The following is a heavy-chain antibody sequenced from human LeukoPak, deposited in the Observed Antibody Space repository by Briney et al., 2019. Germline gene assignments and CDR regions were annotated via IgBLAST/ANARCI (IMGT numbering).Heavy chain of an antibody. CDR3: TRRYYYYFDY. J-gene: IGHJ4*01. CDR1: GFTFSNAW. Sequence: GRSLRLSCAASGFTFSNAWMSWVRQAPGKGLEWFGRIKSKTDGGTTDYAAPVKGRFTISRDASKNTLYLQMNSLKTEDTAVYYGTRRYYYYFDYWGKGTMVTVSS. CDR2: IKSKTDGGTT. D-gene: IGHD1-26*01. V-gene: IGHV3-15*01.